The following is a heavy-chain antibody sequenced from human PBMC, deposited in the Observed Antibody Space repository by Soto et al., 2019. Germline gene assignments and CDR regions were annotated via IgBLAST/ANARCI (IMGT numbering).Heavy chain of an antibody. CDR2: IYSGGST. CDR1: GFTVSSHY. J-gene: IGHJ5*02. V-gene: IGHV3-53*04. D-gene: IGHD3-3*01. Sequence: EVQLVESGGGLVQPGGSLRLSCAASGFTVSSHYMSWVRQAPGKGLEWVSVIYSGGSTYYADSVKGRFTISRHNSKNTLYLQMNSLRAEDTAVYYCARSSYDFSNWFGPWGQGSLVTGSS. CDR3: ARSSYDFSNWFGP.